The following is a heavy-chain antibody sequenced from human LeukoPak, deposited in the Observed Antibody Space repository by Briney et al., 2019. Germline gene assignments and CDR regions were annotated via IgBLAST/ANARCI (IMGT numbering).Heavy chain of an antibody. CDR3: ARDRSVGVLPAPPFDF. CDR1: GYSISSTYY. D-gene: IGHD6-6*01. J-gene: IGHJ4*02. CDR2: VIHSGNT. Sequence: SETLSLTCTVSGYSISSTYYWGWIRQPPGKGLEWVGSVIHSGNTYYNPSLKSRLTISADTSKNQFSLTLTSVTAADTAVYYCARDRSVGVLPAPPFDFWGQGTLVTVSS. V-gene: IGHV4-38-2*02.